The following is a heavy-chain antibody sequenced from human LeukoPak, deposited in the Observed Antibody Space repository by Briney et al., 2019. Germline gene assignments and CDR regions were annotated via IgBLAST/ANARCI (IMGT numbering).Heavy chain of an antibody. CDR3: ASGDFWSGYYPPGY. J-gene: IGHJ4*02. V-gene: IGHV3-21*01. D-gene: IGHD3-3*01. CDR1: GFTFSSYS. Sequence: GGSLRLSCAASGFTFSSYSMNWVRQAPGKGLEWVSSISSSSSYIYYADSVKGRFTISRDNAKNSLYLQTNSLRAEDTAVYYCASGDFWSGYYPPGYWGQGTLVTVSS. CDR2: ISSSSSYI.